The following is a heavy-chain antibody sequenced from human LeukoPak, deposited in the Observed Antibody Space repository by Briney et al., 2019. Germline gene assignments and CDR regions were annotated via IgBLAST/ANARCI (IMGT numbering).Heavy chain of an antibody. CDR2: FYKGAMT. CDR3: ARPRTILGVGIDRHYIEL. V-gene: IGHV4-4*08. J-gene: IGHJ6*03. CDR1: GGSMDSHY. D-gene: IGHD3-3*01. Sequence: ATVSLICTVSGGSMDSHYWRWLRQPPGEGLGWLGYFYKGAMTNQHPSLSSRGSMSMATSKNQLSLTLTTMTAADTAVYYCARPRTILGVGIDRHYIELWGTGTTVSVSS.